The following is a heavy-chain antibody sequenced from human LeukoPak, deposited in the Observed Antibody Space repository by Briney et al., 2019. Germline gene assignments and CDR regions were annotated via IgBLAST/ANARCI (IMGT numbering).Heavy chain of an antibody. Sequence: GGSLRLSCAASGFTFSSYSMNWVRQAPGKGLERVSYISTSSNTIHYADSVKGRFTISRDNAKNSLYLQMNSLRDDDTAVYYCARDRGTSGYLPWGQGTLVTVSS. CDR3: ARDRGTSGYLP. CDR1: GFTFSSYS. J-gene: IGHJ5*02. D-gene: IGHD3-22*01. CDR2: ISTSSNTI. V-gene: IGHV3-48*02.